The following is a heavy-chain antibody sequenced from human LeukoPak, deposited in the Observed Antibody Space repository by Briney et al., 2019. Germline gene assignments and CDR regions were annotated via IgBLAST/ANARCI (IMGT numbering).Heavy chain of an antibody. D-gene: IGHD3-10*01. Sequence: GGSLRLSCAASGFTVSTNYMSWVRQAPGKGLEWVSVIYSDGRTYYADSVKGRFTISRDNSKSTLYLQMNSLRAEDTAVYYCARDSGRFDVFDIWGQGTMVTVSS. V-gene: IGHV3-53*01. CDR3: ARDSGRFDVFDI. CDR2: IYSDGRT. J-gene: IGHJ3*02. CDR1: GFTVSTNY.